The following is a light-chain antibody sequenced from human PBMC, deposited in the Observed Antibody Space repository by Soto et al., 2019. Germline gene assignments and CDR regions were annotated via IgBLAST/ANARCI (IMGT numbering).Light chain of an antibody. CDR3: SSSTSSSTDV. CDR1: SSDVAAFNS. V-gene: IGLV2-14*03. CDR2: SVS. J-gene: IGLJ1*01. Sequence: QSALTQPASVSGSPGQSITISCTGTSSDVAAFNSVSWYQQHPDKAPKLIIYSVSYRSSGVSDRFSASKSDNTASLTISGLRTEDEADYYCSSSTSSSTDVFGTGTKLTVL.